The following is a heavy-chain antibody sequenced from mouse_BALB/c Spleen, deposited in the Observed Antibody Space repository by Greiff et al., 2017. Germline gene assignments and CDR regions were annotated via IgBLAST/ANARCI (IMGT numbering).Heavy chain of an antibody. V-gene: IGHV5-12-1*01. Sequence: EVQLQESGGGLVKPGGSLKLSCAASGFAFSSYDMSWVRQTPEKRLEWVAYISSGGGSTYYPDTVKGRFTISRDNAKNTLYLQMSSLKSEDTAMYYCARGNYGSSHDYWGQGTTLTVSS. CDR2: ISSGGGST. J-gene: IGHJ2*01. CDR3: ARGNYGSSHDY. D-gene: IGHD1-1*01. CDR1: GFAFSSYD.